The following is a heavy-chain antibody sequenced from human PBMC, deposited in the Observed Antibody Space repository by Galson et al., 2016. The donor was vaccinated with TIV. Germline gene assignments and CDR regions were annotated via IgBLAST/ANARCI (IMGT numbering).Heavy chain of an antibody. Sequence: SLRLSCAASGFVFSDYAIHWVRQAPGKGLEWVAVISDDGTKRYHRDSVRGRFSISRDNSDETVHLQMNSLRVEDSAMYYCASELFDFWGQGTLVTVSS. J-gene: IGHJ4*02. V-gene: IGHV3-30*04. CDR2: ISDDGTKR. CDR3: ASELFDF. CDR1: GFVFSDYA.